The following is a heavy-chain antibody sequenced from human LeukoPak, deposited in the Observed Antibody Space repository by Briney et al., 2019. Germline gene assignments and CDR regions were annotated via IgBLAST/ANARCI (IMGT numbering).Heavy chain of an antibody. V-gene: IGHV3-30*03. CDR2: ISYDGTNK. CDR3: ARAESTAAGDLDAFDI. CDR1: GFTLSTAS. D-gene: IGHD6-13*01. J-gene: IGHJ3*02. Sequence: GGSLRLSCAASGFTLSTASMNWVRQAPGKGLEWVAVISYDGTNKYYADSVKGRFTISRDNSKNTLYLQMNSLRPEDTAVYYCARAESTAAGDLDAFDIWGQGTRVTVSS.